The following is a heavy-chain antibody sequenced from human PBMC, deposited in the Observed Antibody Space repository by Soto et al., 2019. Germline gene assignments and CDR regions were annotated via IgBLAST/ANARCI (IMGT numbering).Heavy chain of an antibody. Sequence: QLQLQESGSGLVKPSQTLSLTCAVSGGSISSGGYSWNWIRQPPGKGLEWIGYIYHSGSTYYNPSLKSRVIISGDKAKNQFSLKLPSVTAADTAVYYCARDQLEGNWFDPWGQGTLVTVSS. D-gene: IGHD1-1*01. J-gene: IGHJ5*02. CDR1: GGSISSGGYS. CDR3: ARDQLEGNWFDP. V-gene: IGHV4-30-2*01. CDR2: IYHSGST.